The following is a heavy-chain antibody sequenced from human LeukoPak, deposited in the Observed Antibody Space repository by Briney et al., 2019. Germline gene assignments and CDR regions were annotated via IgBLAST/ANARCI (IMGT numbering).Heavy chain of an antibody. CDR3: ARDDAYYYYYYMDV. CDR2: ISSTSSSI. V-gene: IGHV3-21*04. J-gene: IGHJ6*03. CDR1: GFTFSSYS. Sequence: GGSLRLSCAASGFTFSSYSMNWVRQAPGTGLEWVSSISSTSSSITYTDSVKGRFTISRDNAKNSLYLQMNSLRAEDTAVYYCARDDAYYYYYYMDVWGKGTTVTISS.